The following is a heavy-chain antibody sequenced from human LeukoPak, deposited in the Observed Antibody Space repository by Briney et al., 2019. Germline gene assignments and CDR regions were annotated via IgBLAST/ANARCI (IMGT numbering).Heavy chain of an antibody. CDR3: AKTGRDVPRNYGDQRFDC. D-gene: IGHD4-17*01. J-gene: IGHJ4*02. CDR2: ISYDGSNK. CDR1: GFTFSSYG. Sequence: PGGSLRLSCAASGFTFSSYGMHWVRQAPGKGLEWVAVISYDGSNKYYADSVKGRFTIPRDNSKNTPYLQMNSLRVEDTAVYYCAKTGRDVPRNYGDQRFDCWGQGTLVTVSS. V-gene: IGHV3-30*18.